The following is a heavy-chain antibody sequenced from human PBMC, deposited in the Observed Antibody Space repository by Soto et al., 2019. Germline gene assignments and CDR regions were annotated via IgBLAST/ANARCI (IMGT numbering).Heavy chain of an antibody. CDR2: ISSSSSYI. D-gene: IGHD3-22*01. CDR3: ATNYYDSSGEVDY. CDR1: GFTFSSYS. J-gene: IGHJ4*02. V-gene: IGHV3-21*01. Sequence: PGGSLRLSCAASGFTFSSYSMNWVRQAPGKGLEWVSSISSSSSYIYYADSVKGRFTISRDNAKNSLYLQMNSLRAEDTAVYYCATNYYDSSGEVDYWGQGTLVTVSS.